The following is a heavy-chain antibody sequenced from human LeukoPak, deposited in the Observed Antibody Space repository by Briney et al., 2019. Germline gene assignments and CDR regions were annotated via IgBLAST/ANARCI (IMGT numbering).Heavy chain of an antibody. V-gene: IGHV3-30*04. CDR2: ISYDGSNK. CDR3: ARGMDYDILAGPPDY. CDR1: EFTFSSYA. D-gene: IGHD3-9*01. J-gene: IGHJ4*02. Sequence: GRSLRLSCAASEFTFSSYAMHWVRQAPDKGLEWVALISYDGSNKEYADSVKGRFTISRDNSKNSLYLQMDSLRGEDTAVYYCARGMDYDILAGPPDYWGQGTLVTVSS.